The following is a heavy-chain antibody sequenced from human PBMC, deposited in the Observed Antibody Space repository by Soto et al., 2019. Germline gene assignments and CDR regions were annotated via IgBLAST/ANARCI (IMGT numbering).Heavy chain of an antibody. CDR2: IGTAGDT. CDR3: ARGPFDYYYGMDV. J-gene: IGHJ6*02. V-gene: IGHV3-13*01. CDR1: GFTFSSYD. Sequence: EVQLVESGGGLVQPGGSLRLSCAASGFTFSSYDMHWVRQATGKGLEWVSAIGTAGDTYYPGSVKGRFTISRENAKNSLYLQMNSLRAGDTAVYYCARGPFDYYYGMDVWGQGTTVTVSS.